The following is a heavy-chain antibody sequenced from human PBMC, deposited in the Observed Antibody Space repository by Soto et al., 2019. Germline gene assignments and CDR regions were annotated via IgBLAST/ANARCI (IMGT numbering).Heavy chain of an antibody. Sequence: GGSLRLSCAASGIAFSDYSMSWIRQAPGKGLEWVSYISSSGSTIYYADSVKGRFTISRDNAKKSLYVQMNSLRAEDTAVYYCARAVGTSGGPFDYWGQGTLVTVSS. D-gene: IGHD1-1*01. CDR1: GIAFSDYS. CDR2: ISSSGSTI. J-gene: IGHJ4*02. V-gene: IGHV3-11*01. CDR3: ARAVGTSGGPFDY.